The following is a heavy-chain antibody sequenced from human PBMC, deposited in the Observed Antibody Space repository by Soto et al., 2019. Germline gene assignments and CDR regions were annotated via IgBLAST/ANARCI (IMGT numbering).Heavy chain of an antibody. D-gene: IGHD6-19*01. CDR1: GFTVSDS. V-gene: IGHV3-53*01. J-gene: IGHJ4*02. CDR3: ARDASGPFDY. Sequence: GGSLRLSCSVAGFTVSDSMSWVRQAPGKGLECVSFIHSDGSTHYTDSVRGRFTISRDNSKNTLYLQMDRLRVDDTAVYFCARDASGPFDYGGQGTLVTVSS. CDR2: IHSDGST.